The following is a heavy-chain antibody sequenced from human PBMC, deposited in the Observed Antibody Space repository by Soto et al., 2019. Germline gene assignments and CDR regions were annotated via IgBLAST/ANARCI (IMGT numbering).Heavy chain of an antibody. Sequence: PGESLKISCKGSGYSFTSYWIGRVRQMPGKGLEWMGIIYPGDSDTRYSPSFQGQVTISADKSISTAYLQWSSLKASDTAMYYCASYPRLGYCSGGSCYTSWGQGTLVTVSS. V-gene: IGHV5-51*01. CDR2: IYPGDSDT. D-gene: IGHD2-15*01. CDR1: GYSFTSYW. J-gene: IGHJ4*02. CDR3: ASYPRLGYCSGGSCYTS.